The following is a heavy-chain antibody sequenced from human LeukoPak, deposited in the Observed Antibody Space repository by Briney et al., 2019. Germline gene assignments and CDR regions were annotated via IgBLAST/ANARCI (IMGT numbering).Heavy chain of an antibody. CDR1: GFTFSSYG. V-gene: IGHV3-30*18. CDR3: AKDSSSWYVSYFDY. CDR2: ISYDGSNK. Sequence: GGSLRLSCAASGFTFSSYGMHWVRQAPGKGLEWVAVISYDGSNKYYADSVKGRFTICRDNSKNTLYLQMNSLRAEDTAVYYCAKDSSSWYVSYFDYWGQGTLVTVSS. J-gene: IGHJ4*02. D-gene: IGHD6-13*01.